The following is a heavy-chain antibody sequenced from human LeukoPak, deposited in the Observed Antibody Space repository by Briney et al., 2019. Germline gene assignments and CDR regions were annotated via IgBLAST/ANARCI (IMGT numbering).Heavy chain of an antibody. CDR1: GGSFSRYY. Sequence: SETLSLTCAVYGGSFSRYYWNWIRQSPGKGLEWIAEIDHRGDTNYNPSVKSRVTISVDTSKNQFSLKVRSLSAADTAVYYCARGATISETGYFDFWGQGTLVTVLS. D-gene: IGHD5-24*01. CDR3: ARGATISETGYFDF. J-gene: IGHJ4*03. CDR2: IDHRGDT. V-gene: IGHV4-34*01.